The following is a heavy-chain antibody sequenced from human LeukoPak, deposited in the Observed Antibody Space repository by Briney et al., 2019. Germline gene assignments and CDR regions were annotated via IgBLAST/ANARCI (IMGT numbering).Heavy chain of an antibody. D-gene: IGHD5-24*01. CDR3: ARSRAHGYNYYFDY. CDR2: IYHSGST. J-gene: IGHJ4*02. CDR1: GYSISSGYY. V-gene: IGHV4-38-2*02. Sequence: PSETLSLTCTVSGYSISSGYYWGWIRQPPGKGLEWIGSIYHSGSTYYNPSLKSRVTISVDTSKNQFSLKLSSVTAADTAVYYCARSRAHGYNYYFDYWGQGTLVTVSS.